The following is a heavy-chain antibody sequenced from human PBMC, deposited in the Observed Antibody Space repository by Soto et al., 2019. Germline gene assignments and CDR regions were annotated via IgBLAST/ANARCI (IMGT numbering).Heavy chain of an antibody. CDR1: GFTFSSYG. CDR2: ISYDGSNK. J-gene: IGHJ4*02. CDR3: AKPGSSWYYFDY. D-gene: IGHD6-13*01. V-gene: IGHV3-30*18. Sequence: PGGSLRLSCAASGFTFSSYGMHWVRQAPGKGLEWVAVISYDGSNKYYADSVKGRFTISRDNSKNTLYLQMNSLRAEDTAVYYCAKPGSSWYYFDYWGQGTLVTVSS.